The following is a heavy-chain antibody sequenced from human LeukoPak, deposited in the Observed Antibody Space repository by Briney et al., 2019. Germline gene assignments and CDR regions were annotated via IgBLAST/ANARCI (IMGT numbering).Heavy chain of an antibody. CDR3: ARAVAGSRRWFDP. CDR1: GGSISSGSYY. J-gene: IGHJ5*02. V-gene: IGHV4-61*02. D-gene: IGHD6-19*01. CDR2: IYTSGST. Sequence: SETLSLTCTVSGGSISSGSYYWSWIRQPAGKGLECIGRIYTSGSTNYNPSLKSRVTISVDTSKNQFSLKLSSVTAADTAVYYCARAVAGSRRWFDPWGQGTLVTVSS.